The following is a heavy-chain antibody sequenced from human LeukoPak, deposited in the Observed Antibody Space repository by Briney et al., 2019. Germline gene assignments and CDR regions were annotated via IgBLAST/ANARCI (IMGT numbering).Heavy chain of an antibody. Sequence: SETLSLTCIVSGDSISTYCWTWIRQPAGKGLEWIGRICTSGYSNYNPSLKSRATMSMDTSRNQFSLRMTYVTAADTAVYYCAREWGSGSYGMDVWGQGTAVIVSS. CDR2: ICTSGYS. V-gene: IGHV4-4*07. J-gene: IGHJ6*02. CDR1: GDSISTYC. CDR3: AREWGSGSYGMDV. D-gene: IGHD3-10*01.